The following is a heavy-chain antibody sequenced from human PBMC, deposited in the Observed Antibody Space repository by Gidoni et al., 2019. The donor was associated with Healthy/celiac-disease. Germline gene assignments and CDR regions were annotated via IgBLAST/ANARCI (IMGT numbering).Heavy chain of an antibody. CDR3: ASPANSGHH. Sequence: QVQLQQWGAGLLKPSETLSLTGAVYGGSFSGYYWSWIRQPPGKGLEWIREINHSGSTNYNPSLKRRVTISVDTSKNQFSLKLSSVTAADTAVYYCASPANSGHHWGQGTLVTVSS. D-gene: IGHD5-12*01. J-gene: IGHJ5*02. V-gene: IGHV4-34*01. CDR2: INHSGST. CDR1: GGSFSGYY.